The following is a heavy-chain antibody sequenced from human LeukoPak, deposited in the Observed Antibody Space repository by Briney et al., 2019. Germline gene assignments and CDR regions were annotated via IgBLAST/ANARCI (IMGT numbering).Heavy chain of an antibody. V-gene: IGHV1-46*01. CDR2: INPSGGST. J-gene: IGHJ3*02. Sequence: ASVKVSRKASGYTFTSYYMHWVRQAPGQGLEWMGIINPSGGSTSYAQKFQGRVTMTRDMSTSTVYMELSSLRSEDTDVYYCAREYSSSKGAFDIWGQGTMVTVSS. CDR3: AREYSSSKGAFDI. CDR1: GYTFTSYY. D-gene: IGHD6-6*01.